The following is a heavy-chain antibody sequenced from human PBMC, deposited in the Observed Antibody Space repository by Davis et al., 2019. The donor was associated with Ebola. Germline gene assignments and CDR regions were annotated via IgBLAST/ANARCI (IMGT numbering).Heavy chain of an antibody. CDR3: AKFGWELRGFDY. D-gene: IGHD1-26*01. CDR2: ISYDGSNK. Sequence: PGGSLRLSCAASGFTFSSYAMHWVRQAPGKGLEWVAVISYDGSNKYYADSVKGRFTISRDNSKNTLYLQMNSLRAEDTAVYYCAKFGWELRGFDYWGQGTLVTVSS. J-gene: IGHJ4*02. CDR1: GFTFSSYA. V-gene: IGHV3-30*04.